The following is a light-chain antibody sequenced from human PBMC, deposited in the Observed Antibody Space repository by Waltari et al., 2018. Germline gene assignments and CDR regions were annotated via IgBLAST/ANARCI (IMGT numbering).Light chain of an antibody. CDR2: YAS. Sequence: EIMLTQSPDFQSVTPKEKVTITCRASQTIGSSLHWYQQKPDQSPKLLIKYASQSFSGVSSVFNGSGSGRDFTLTINALEGEDVATYYCQQSATLPYTFGQGTKLEMK. CDR1: QTIGSS. J-gene: IGKJ2*01. CDR3: QQSATLPYT. V-gene: IGKV6-21*01.